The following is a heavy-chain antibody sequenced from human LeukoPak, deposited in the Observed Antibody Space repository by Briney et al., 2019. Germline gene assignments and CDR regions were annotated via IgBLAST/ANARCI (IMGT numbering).Heavy chain of an antibody. CDR1: DYSISNTYY. D-gene: IGHD3-3*01. J-gene: IGHJ4*02. V-gene: IGHV4-38-2*02. CDR3: ARGADDFWYSFDY. CDR2: IHHSGDT. Sequence: PSETLSLTCTVSDYSISNTYYWGWIRQSPGKGLEWIGNIHHSGDTNYNPSLKSRVTISVDTSKNQFSLKLSSVTAADTAVYYCARGADDFWYSFDYWGQGTLVTVSS.